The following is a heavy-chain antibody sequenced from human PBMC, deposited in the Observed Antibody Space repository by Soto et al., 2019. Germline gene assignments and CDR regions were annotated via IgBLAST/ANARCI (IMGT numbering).Heavy chain of an antibody. CDR1: GFTLRSYH. CDR3: ARDGTTGTTNYHYAMDV. Sequence: QPGGALRLFFAGSGFTLRSYHMDPVRQAPGEGLEWVSYININSGTIHYADSVKGRFTISRDNAKNSLYLQMDSLRAEDTAVYFCARDGTTGTTNYHYAMDVWGQGTTVTVSS. CDR2: ININSGTI. V-gene: IGHV3-48*03. J-gene: IGHJ6*02. D-gene: IGHD4-17*01.